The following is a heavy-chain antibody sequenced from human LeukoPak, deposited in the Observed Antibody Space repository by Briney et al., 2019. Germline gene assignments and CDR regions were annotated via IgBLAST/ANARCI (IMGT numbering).Heavy chain of an antibody. CDR3: ARDYDGSGSYDY. V-gene: IGHV3-21*01. J-gene: IGHJ4*02. Sequence: PGGSLRLSCAASGFTFSSYSMNWVRQAPGKGLEWVSSISSSSYIYYADSVKGRFTISRDNAKNSLYLQMNSLRAEDTAVYYCARDYDGSGSYDYWGQGTLVTVSS. CDR1: GFTFSSYS. D-gene: IGHD3-10*01. CDR2: ISSSSYI.